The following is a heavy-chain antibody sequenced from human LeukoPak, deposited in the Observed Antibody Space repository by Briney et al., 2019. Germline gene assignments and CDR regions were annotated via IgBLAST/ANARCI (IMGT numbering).Heavy chain of an antibody. D-gene: IGHD3-3*01. CDR2: FDPEDGET. CDR3: ATGLILGWLSQSGAFDI. V-gene: IGHV1-24*01. J-gene: IGHJ3*02. Sequence: ASVKVSCKVSGYTLTELSMHWVRQAPGKGLEWMGGFDPEDGETIYAQKFQGRVTMTEDTSTDTAYMELSSLRSEDTAVYYCATGLILGWLSQSGAFDIWGQGTMVTVSS. CDR1: GYTLTELS.